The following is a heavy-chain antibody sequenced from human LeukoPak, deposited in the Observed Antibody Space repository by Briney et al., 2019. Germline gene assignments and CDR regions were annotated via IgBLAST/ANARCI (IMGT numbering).Heavy chain of an antibody. CDR1: GGSISSYY. CDR2: IYYSGST. J-gene: IGHJ6*02. Sequence: SETLSLTCTVSGGSISSYYWSWIRQPPGRGLEWIGYIYYSGSTNYNPSLKSRVTISVDTSKNQFSLKLSSVTAADTAVYYCARGTYYYYGMDVWGQGTTVTISS. V-gene: IGHV4-59*01. CDR3: ARGTYYYYGMDV.